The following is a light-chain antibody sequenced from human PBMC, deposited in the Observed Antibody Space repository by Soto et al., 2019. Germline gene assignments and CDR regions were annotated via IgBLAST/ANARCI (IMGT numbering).Light chain of an antibody. J-gene: IGLJ2*01. V-gene: IGLV2-14*01. CDR3: SSYTSSSTPVV. Sequence: QSVLTQPASVSGSPGQSITISCTGTSSDVGGYNYVSWYQQHPGKAPKLMIYDVSNRPSGVSNRFSGSKSGNTASLTISGLQAEDEADYYCSSYTSSSTPVVFGGGTNVTAL. CDR1: SSDVGGYNY. CDR2: DVS.